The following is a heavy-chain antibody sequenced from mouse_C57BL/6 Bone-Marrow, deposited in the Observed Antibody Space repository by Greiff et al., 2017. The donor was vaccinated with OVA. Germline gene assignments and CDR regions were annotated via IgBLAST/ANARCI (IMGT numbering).Heavy chain of an antibody. D-gene: IGHD2-2*01. CDR1: GYTFTDYE. Sequence: VQLQQSGAELVRPGASVTLSCKASGYTFTDYEMHWVKQTPVHSLEWIGAIDPETGGTAYNQKFKGKAILTADKSSSTAYMELRSLTSEDSAVYYCTRERGLLWLRRGGFAYWGQGTLVTVSA. J-gene: IGHJ3*01. V-gene: IGHV1-15*01. CDR3: TRERGLLWLRRGGFAY. CDR2: IDPETGGT.